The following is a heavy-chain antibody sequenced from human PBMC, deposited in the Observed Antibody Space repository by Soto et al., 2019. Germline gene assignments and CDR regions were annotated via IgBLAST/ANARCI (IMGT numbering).Heavy chain of an antibody. J-gene: IGHJ4*02. CDR3: AREQWLPPGVDY. CDR1: GYTFTSYY. D-gene: IGHD6-19*01. V-gene: IGHV1-46*01. Sequence: QVQLVQSGAEVKKPGASVKVSCKASGYTFTSYYMHWVRQAPGQGLEWMGIINPSGGSTSYAQKFQGRVTMTRDTSTRTVYMELSSLRSEDTAVYYCAREQWLPPGVDYWGQGTLVTVSS. CDR2: INPSGGST.